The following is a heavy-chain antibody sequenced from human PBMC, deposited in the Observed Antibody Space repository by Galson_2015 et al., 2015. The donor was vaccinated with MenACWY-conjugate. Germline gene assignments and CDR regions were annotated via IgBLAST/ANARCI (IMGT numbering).Heavy chain of an antibody. J-gene: IGHJ3*01. D-gene: IGHD1-26*01. CDR3: ANGGRYFFAFDV. CDR2: TYYRSKWYY. Sequence: CAISGDSVSGNSVALSWIRQSPSRGLEWLARTYYRSKWYYDYAPSVRSRITINPDTSKNQISLQLSSVTPEDTAVYYCANGGRYFFAFDVWGQGTVVTVSS. V-gene: IGHV6-1*01. CDR1: GDSVSGNSVA.